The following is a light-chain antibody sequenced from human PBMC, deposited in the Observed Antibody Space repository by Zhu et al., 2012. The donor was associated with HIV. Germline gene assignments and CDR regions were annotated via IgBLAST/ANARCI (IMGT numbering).Light chain of an antibody. CDR1: QNVGRY. Sequence: DIQMTQSPSSLSASVGDRVTITCWASQNVGRYLAWYQQKPGKAPKALIYKASNLESGVPSRFSGSGSGTDFTLTISSLQPEDFVTYYCQQSYSTSYTFGQGTKLEIK. CDR3: QQSYSTSYT. J-gene: IGKJ2*01. CDR2: KAS. V-gene: IGKV1-5*03.